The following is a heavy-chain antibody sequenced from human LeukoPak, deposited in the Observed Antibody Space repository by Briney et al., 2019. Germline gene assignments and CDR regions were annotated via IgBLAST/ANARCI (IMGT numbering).Heavy chain of an antibody. Sequence: GGSLRLSCAASGFTFSSYLMHWVRQAPGKGLVWVSRIISDGSNTTYADSVKGRFTISRDNAKNTLYLQMSSLRAEDTAVYYCVRNSYDSSGYYDYWGQGTLVTVSS. CDR1: GFTFSSYL. CDR2: IISDGSNT. D-gene: IGHD3-22*01. V-gene: IGHV3-74*01. CDR3: VRNSYDSSGYYDY. J-gene: IGHJ4*02.